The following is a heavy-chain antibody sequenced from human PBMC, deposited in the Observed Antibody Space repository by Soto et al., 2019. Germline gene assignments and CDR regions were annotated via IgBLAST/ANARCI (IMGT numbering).Heavy chain of an antibody. CDR2: ISSSSSDT. D-gene: IGHD3-9*01. CDR1: GFPFSDYY. J-gene: IGHJ4*02. V-gene: IGHV3-11*05. CDR3: ARRRPTGYYNY. Sequence: QVQLVESGGDLVKPGGSLRLSCAASGFPFSDYYMSWIRQAPGQGLEWVSSISSSSSDTNYEQSVKGRFTISRDNAKNSLHLQMNSLRAEDTAVYYCARRRPTGYYNYWGQGTLVTVSA.